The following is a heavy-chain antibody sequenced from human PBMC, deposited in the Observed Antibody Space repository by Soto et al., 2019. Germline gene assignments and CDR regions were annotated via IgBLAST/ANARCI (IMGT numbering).Heavy chain of an antibody. CDR3: ARDGDYSNYLDY. CDR1: GYTFTGYY. Sequence: ASVKVSCKASGYTFTGYYMHWVRQAPGQGLEWMGWINPNSGGTNYAQKFQGWVTMTRDTSISTAYMELSRLRSDDTAVYYCARDGDYSNYLDYWGQGTLVTVSS. V-gene: IGHV1-2*04. D-gene: IGHD4-4*01. CDR2: INPNSGGT. J-gene: IGHJ4*02.